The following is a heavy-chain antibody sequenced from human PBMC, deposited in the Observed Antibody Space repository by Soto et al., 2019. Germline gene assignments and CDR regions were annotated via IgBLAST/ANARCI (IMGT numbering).Heavy chain of an antibody. CDR1: GLIFSDFA. CDR2: ISGNGGST. V-gene: IGHV3-23*01. D-gene: IGHD6-19*01. Sequence: PGGSLRLSCAASGLIFSDFAMTWVRQAPGKGLEWVSTISGNGGSTYFAAPIKGRFTISRDNSKNLLYLQMRSLRDEDTAKYYCAKDFHRGGWYSLDSRGQATQVTLSA. CDR3: AKDFHRGGWYSLDS. J-gene: IGHJ4*02.